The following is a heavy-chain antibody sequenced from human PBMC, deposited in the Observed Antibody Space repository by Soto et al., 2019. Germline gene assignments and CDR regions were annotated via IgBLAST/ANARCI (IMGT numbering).Heavy chain of an antibody. CDR3: ARDPYSSPIYYYYGMDV. Sequence: ASVKVSCKASGYTFTGYYMHWVRQAPGQGLEWMGWINPNSGGTNYAQKFQGRVTMTRDTSISTAYMELSRLRSDDTAVYYCARDPYSSPIYYYYGMDVWGQGXTVTVSS. CDR2: INPNSGGT. J-gene: IGHJ6*02. D-gene: IGHD6-13*01. V-gene: IGHV1-2*02. CDR1: GYTFTGYY.